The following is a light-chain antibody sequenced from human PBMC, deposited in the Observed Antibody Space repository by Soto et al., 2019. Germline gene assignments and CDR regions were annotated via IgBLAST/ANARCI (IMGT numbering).Light chain of an antibody. Sequence: QSVLTHTPSASGTSGQRVTISCSGTSSSLGSNTVNWYQQLPGTAPKLLIYSNNQRPSGVPDRFSGSKSGTSASLAISGLQSEDEADYYCAAWDDSLNGYVFGSGTKVTVL. CDR3: AAWDDSLNGYV. J-gene: IGLJ1*01. CDR1: SSSLGSNT. V-gene: IGLV1-44*01. CDR2: SNN.